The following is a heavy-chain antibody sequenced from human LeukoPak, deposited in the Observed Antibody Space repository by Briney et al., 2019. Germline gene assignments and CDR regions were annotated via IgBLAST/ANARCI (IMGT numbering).Heavy chain of an antibody. J-gene: IGHJ4*02. CDR2: IYYSGST. Sequence: SETLSLTCIVSGGSITSYYWSWIRQPPGKGLEWIGYIYYSGSTNYNPSLKSRVTILVDTSKNQFSLKLSSVTAADTAVYYCARNGDYVGFDYWGQGTLVTVSS. CDR1: GGSITSYY. CDR3: ARNGDYVGFDY. D-gene: IGHD4-17*01. V-gene: IGHV4-59*01.